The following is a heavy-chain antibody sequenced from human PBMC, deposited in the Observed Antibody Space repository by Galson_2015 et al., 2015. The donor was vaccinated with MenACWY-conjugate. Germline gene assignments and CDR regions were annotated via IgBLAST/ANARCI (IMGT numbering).Heavy chain of an antibody. J-gene: IGHJ4*02. Sequence: SLRLSCAAPGFTFGDYYMSWIRQAPGKGLEWVSSISSRGGIIYYADSVKGRFTISRDNAKNSLYLQMNSLRDDDTAVYYCARVLKGLVGATPDYWGQGTLVTVSS. CDR1: GFTFGDYY. D-gene: IGHD1-26*01. CDR3: ARVLKGLVGATPDY. V-gene: IGHV3-11*04. CDR2: ISSRGGII.